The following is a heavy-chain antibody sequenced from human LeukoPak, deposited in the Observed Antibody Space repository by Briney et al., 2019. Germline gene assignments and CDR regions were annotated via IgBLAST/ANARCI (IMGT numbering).Heavy chain of an antibody. Sequence: WASVKVSCKASGYTFTGYYMHWVRQAPGQGLEWMGWINPNSGGTNYAQKFQGRVTITRDTSISIAYMELSRLRSDDTAVYYCAREGEGGYCSSTSCYGLAPWGQGTLVTVSS. CDR3: AREGEGGYCSSTSCYGLAP. CDR1: GYTFTGYY. D-gene: IGHD2-2*03. J-gene: IGHJ4*02. V-gene: IGHV1-2*02. CDR2: INPNSGGT.